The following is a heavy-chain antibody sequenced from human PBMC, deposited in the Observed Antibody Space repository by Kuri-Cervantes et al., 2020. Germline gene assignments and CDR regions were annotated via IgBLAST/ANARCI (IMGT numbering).Heavy chain of an antibody. Sequence: GGSLRLSCAASGFTFSDYYMGWIRQAPGKGLEWVSYISSSGSAIYYADSVKGRFTISRDNSKNTLYLQMNSLRAEDTAVYYCAKDPHDIVVVVAATPDYWGQGTLVTVSS. D-gene: IGHD2-15*01. V-gene: IGHV3-11*04. CDR1: GFTFSDYY. CDR2: ISSSGSAI. CDR3: AKDPHDIVVVVAATPDY. J-gene: IGHJ4*02.